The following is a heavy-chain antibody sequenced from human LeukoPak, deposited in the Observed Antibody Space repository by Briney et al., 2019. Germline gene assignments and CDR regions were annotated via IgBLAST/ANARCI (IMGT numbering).Heavy chain of an antibody. CDR1: GGTFSSYA. V-gene: IGHV1-69*04. J-gene: IGHJ6*02. CDR2: IIPIFGIA. CDR3: ARDRRGPEGHYYGMDV. Sequence: ASVKVSCKASGGTFSSYAISWVRQAPGQGLEWMGRIIPIFGIANYAQKFQGRVTITADKSTSTAYMELSSLRSEDTAVYYYARDRRGPEGHYYGMDVWGQGTTVTVSS.